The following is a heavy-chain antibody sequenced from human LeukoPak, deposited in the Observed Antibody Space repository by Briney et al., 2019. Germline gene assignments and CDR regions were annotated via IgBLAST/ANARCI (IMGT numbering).Heavy chain of an antibody. Sequence: SVTLSLTCTVSGGSISIYYWSWIRQPAGKGLEWIGRIYTSGSTNYNPSLKSRVTMSVDTSKNQFSLKLSSVTAADTAVYYCARQYYDFWSGSAPHWFDPWGQGTLVTVSS. J-gene: IGHJ5*02. V-gene: IGHV4-4*07. CDR3: ARQYYDFWSGSAPHWFDP. D-gene: IGHD3-3*01. CDR2: IYTSGST. CDR1: GGSISIYY.